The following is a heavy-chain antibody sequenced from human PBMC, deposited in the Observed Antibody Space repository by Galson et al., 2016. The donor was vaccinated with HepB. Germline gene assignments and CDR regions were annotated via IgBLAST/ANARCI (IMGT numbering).Heavy chain of an antibody. CDR1: GFTFNTYG. J-gene: IGHJ5*02. CDR2: IGARGRP. V-gene: IGHV3-23*01. Sequence: SLRLSCAASGFTFNTYGMSWVRQAPGKGLEWVSAIGARGRPIYADSVKGRFILSRDNSKNTVWLQTNSLRAEDTAVYYCAKVTYDWGNFYQTEFDPWGRGTLVTVSS. CDR3: AKVTYDWGNFYQTEFDP. D-gene: IGHD3-10*02.